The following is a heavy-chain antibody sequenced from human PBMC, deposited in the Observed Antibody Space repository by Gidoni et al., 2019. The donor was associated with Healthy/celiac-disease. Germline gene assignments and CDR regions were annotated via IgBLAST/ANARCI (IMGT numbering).Heavy chain of an antibody. CDR3: ARMFYDILTGYLIDY. D-gene: IGHD3-9*01. CDR2: IFSNDEK. CDR1: GFSLSNARMG. Sequence: QVTLKESGPVLVKPTETLPLTCTVTGFSLSNARMGGSWIRQPPGKALEWLAHIFSNDEKSYSTSLKSRLTISKNTSKSQMVLTITNMDPVDTAPYYCARMFYDILTGYLIDYWGQGTLVTVSS. V-gene: IGHV2-26*01. J-gene: IGHJ4*02.